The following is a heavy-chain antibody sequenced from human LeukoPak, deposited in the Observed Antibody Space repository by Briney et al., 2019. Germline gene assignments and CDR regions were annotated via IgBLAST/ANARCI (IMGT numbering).Heavy chain of an antibody. CDR1: GGSISSYY. V-gene: IGHV4-59*01. Sequence: SETLSLTCTVSGGSISSYYWSWIRQPPGKGLEWIGYIYYSGSTNYNPSLKSRVTISVDTSKNQFSLKLSSVPAADTAVYYCAREVVTATSGGAFDIWGQGTMVTVSS. CDR3: AREVVTATSGGAFDI. D-gene: IGHD2-21*02. J-gene: IGHJ3*02. CDR2: IYYSGST.